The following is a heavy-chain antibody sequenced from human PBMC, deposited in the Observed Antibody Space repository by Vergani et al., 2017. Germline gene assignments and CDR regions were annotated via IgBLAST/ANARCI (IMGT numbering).Heavy chain of an antibody. Sequence: EVQLLQSEGAVVQPGGSLRLSCVASGFTFSSHAMSWVRQGHGQGLEWVSSIKNTGDSTHYADSVKGRFTISRDNSKNTLYLQMNSLRVEDTAVYYCARDHKGYSGYGPYFDYWGQGTLVTVSS. CDR1: GFTFSSHA. CDR2: IKNTGDST. CDR3: ARDHKGYSGYGPYFDY. D-gene: IGHD5-12*01. J-gene: IGHJ4*02. V-gene: IGHV3-23*01.